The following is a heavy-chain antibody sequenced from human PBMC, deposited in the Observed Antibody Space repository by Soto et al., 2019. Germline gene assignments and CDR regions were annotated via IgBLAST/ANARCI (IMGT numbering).Heavy chain of an antibody. Sequence: GGSLRLSCAASGFTFSSYAMHWVRQAPGKGLEWVAVISYDGSNKYYADSVKGRFTISRDNSKNTLYLQMNSLRAEDTAVYYCARNSSGWSLFDYWGQGTLVTVSS. J-gene: IGHJ4*02. D-gene: IGHD6-19*01. CDR3: ARNSSGWSLFDY. V-gene: IGHV3-30-3*01. CDR1: GFTFSSYA. CDR2: ISYDGSNK.